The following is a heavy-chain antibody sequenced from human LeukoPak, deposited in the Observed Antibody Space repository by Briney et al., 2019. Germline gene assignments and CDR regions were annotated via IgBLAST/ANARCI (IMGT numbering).Heavy chain of an antibody. D-gene: IGHD3-10*01. CDR1: GVSFSGYY. V-gene: IGHV4-34*01. CDR3: ARQTGSGLFILP. CDR2: IYYSGKT. Sequence: SETLSLTCAVYGVSFSGYYWSWIRQPPGKGLEWIGSIYYSGKTYYNSSLKSRGTISIDTSANLFFLKLNSVTAAETAFYFCARQTGSGLFILPGGQGTLVTVSS. J-gene: IGHJ4*02.